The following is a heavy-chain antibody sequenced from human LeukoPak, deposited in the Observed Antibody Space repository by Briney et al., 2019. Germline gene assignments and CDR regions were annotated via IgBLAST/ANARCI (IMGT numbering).Heavy chain of an antibody. CDR3: ARGSRNYYDGSGYYYY. CDR1: GSTFSSYA. CDR2: ISSNGGST. J-gene: IGHJ4*02. Sequence: GGSLRLSCAASGSTFSSYAMHWVRQAPGKGLEYVSAISSNGGSTYYANSVKGRFTISRDNSKSTLYLQMGSLRAEDMAVYYCARGSRNYYDGSGYYYYWGQGTLVTVSS. D-gene: IGHD3-22*01. V-gene: IGHV3-64*01.